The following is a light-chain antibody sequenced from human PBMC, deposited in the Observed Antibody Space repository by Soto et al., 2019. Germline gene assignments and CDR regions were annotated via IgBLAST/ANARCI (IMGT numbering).Light chain of an antibody. CDR1: SSDVGGYNY. Sequence: QSALTQPASVSGSPGQSITISCTGTSSDVGGYNYVSWYQQHPGKAPKLMIYDVSYRPSGVSNRFSGSKSDNTASLTISGLQAEDEADYYCSSYTSSSTPYVFGTGTKVTVL. V-gene: IGLV2-14*01. CDR3: SSYTSSSTPYV. CDR2: DVS. J-gene: IGLJ1*01.